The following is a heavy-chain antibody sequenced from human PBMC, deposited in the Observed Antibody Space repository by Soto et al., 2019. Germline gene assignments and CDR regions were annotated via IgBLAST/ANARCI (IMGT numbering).Heavy chain of an antibody. CDR2: ISSSGSTI. D-gene: IGHD1-20*01. V-gene: IGHV3-11*01. J-gene: IGHJ6*02. Sequence: GGSLRLSCAASGFTFSDYYMSWIRQAPGKGLEWVSYISSSGSTIYYADSVKGRFTISRDNAKNSLYLQMNSLRAEDTAVYYCARGMYNWNDHYYYGMDVWGQGTTVTVSS. CDR3: ARGMYNWNDHYYYGMDV. CDR1: GFTFSDYY.